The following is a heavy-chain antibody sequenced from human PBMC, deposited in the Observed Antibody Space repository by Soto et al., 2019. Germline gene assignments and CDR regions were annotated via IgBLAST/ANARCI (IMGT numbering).Heavy chain of an antibody. CDR3: ARGGGTILAPLP. Sequence: DSVKVSCKASGYTFTGYFMHWVRQAPGQGLEWMRWINPNSGATKYAQKFQGRVTLSRDTSISTAYMELSGLRSDDTAVYYCARGGGTILAPLPWGQGTLVTVSS. J-gene: IGHJ5*02. CDR2: INPNSGAT. D-gene: IGHD3-3*01. CDR1: GYTFTGYF. V-gene: IGHV1-2*02.